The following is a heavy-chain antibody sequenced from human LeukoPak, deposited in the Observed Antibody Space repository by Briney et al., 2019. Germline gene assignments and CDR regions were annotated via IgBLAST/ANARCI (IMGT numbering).Heavy chain of an antibody. V-gene: IGHV5-51*01. CDR2: IYPGDSDT. Sequence: GESLKISCKGSGYSFTSYWIGWVRQMPGKGLEWMGIIYPGDSDTRYSPSLQGQVTFSADKSISTAYLQWSSLKASDTAMYYCARVYDYVWGSYRNFDAFDIWGQGTMVTVSS. J-gene: IGHJ3*02. CDR3: ARVYDYVWGSYRNFDAFDI. CDR1: GYSFTSYW. D-gene: IGHD3-16*02.